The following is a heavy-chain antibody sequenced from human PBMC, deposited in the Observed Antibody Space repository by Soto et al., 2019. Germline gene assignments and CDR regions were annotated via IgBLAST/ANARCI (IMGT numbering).Heavy chain of an antibody. Sequence: QVQLMQSGAEVKKPGAPVKVSCKASGDTFTDYYIHWVRQAPGQGLEWMGTVNPSGGHTTYAQHCLGREPMTRDTTTSTLVMVLTRLISLVSAINRSAMVGHIVVVTAALDYWGQRTLVTVSS. CDR2: VNPSGGHT. CDR3: AMVGHIVVVTAALDY. D-gene: IGHD2-21*02. CDR1: GDTFTDYY. J-gene: IGHJ4*02. V-gene: IGHV1-46*01.